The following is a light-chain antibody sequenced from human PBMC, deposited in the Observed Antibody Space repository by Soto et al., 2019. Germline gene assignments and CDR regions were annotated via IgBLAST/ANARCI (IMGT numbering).Light chain of an antibody. CDR1: QSVYNW. Sequence: DIQMTQSPSTLSASVGDRVTITCRASQSVYNWLAWYQQKPGKAPNLLIYKVSNLESGVPSRFSGSGSGTEFTLTISSLQPDDFATYYCQQYNDYSWTFGQGTKVEIK. CDR2: KVS. V-gene: IGKV1-5*03. J-gene: IGKJ1*01. CDR3: QQYNDYSWT.